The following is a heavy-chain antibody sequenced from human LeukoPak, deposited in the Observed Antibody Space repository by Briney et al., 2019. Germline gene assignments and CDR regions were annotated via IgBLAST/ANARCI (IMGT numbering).Heavy chain of an antibody. J-gene: IGHJ4*02. CDR2: IDKDGSEK. CDR3: ATYTQYFGAPGTDY. CDR1: GFTFSNYW. D-gene: IGHD3-10*01. V-gene: IGHV3-7*01. Sequence: GGSLRLSCTVSGFTFSNYWMRWVRQAPGKGLEWVASIDKDGSEKRYVDSAKGPFTVTRDNTKNSVYLKMTSLGAEDTAVYYCATYTQYFGAPGTDYWGQGTLVTVSS.